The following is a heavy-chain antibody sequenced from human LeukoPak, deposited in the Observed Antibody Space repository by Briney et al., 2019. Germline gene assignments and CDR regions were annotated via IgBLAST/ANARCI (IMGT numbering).Heavy chain of an antibody. CDR2: IQYDGSEK. Sequence: PGGSLRLSCAASGFTFSSYAMSWVRQAPGKGLEWVASIQYDGSEKYYEDAVKGRFTISRDNSKNTLYLQMNSLRSEDTAVYYCAANPYGSGNYFFFDYWGQGTLVTVSS. J-gene: IGHJ4*02. V-gene: IGHV3-30*02. D-gene: IGHD3-10*01. CDR1: GFTFSSYA. CDR3: AANPYGSGNYFFFDY.